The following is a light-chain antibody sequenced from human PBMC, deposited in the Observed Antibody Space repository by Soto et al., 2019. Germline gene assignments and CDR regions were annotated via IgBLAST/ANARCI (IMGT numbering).Light chain of an antibody. CDR2: GAS. Sequence: EIVMTQSPATLSVSPGERATLSCRASQSVSSNLAGYQQKPGQAPRLLIYGASTRATGIPARFSGSGSGTEFTLTISSLQSEDFAVYYCQQYNNWPPLTFGGGTKVEIK. J-gene: IGKJ4*01. CDR1: QSVSSN. V-gene: IGKV3-15*01. CDR3: QQYNNWPPLT.